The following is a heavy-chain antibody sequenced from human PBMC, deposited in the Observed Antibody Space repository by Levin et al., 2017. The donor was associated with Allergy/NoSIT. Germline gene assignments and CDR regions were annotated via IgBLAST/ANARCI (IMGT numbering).Heavy chain of an antibody. V-gene: IGHV5-10-1*01. CDR2: IDPSDSYT. D-gene: IGHD6-19*01. CDR1: GYSFTSYW. CDR3: ARQGAHGSGWFGRDFDY. J-gene: IGHJ4*02. Sequence: GASVKVSCQGSGYSFTSYWISWVRQMPGKGLEWMGRIDPSDSYTHYSPSFQGHVTISADKSIGTAYLQWSGLKASDTAMYYCARQGAHGSGWFGRDFDYWGQGTLVTVSS.